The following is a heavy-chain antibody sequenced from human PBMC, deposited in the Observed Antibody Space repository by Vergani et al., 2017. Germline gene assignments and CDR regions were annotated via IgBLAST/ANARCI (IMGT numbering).Heavy chain of an antibody. Sequence: EVQLVQSGAEVKKPGESLRISCKGSGYSFTSYWISWVRQMPGKGLEWMGRIDPSDSYTNYSPSFQGHVTISADKSISTAYLQWSSLKASDTAMYYCARSWRAIVVVPAATNWFDPWGQGTLVTVSS. D-gene: IGHD2-2*01. CDR2: IDPSDSYT. V-gene: IGHV5-10-1*01. CDR3: ARSWRAIVVVPAATNWFDP. J-gene: IGHJ5*02. CDR1: GYSFTSYW.